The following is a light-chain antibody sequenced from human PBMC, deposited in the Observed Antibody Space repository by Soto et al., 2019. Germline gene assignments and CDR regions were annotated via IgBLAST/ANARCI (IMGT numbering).Light chain of an antibody. V-gene: IGKV1-5*03. CDR2: KAS. CDR1: QSISSW. Sequence: DIQMPQSPSTLSASVGDRVTITCRASQSISSWLAWYQQKPGKAPKLLIYKASSLESGVPSRFSGSGSGTESTLTISSLQPDDFATDYCQQYNSYSYTFGQGTKLEIK. J-gene: IGKJ2*01. CDR3: QQYNSYSYT.